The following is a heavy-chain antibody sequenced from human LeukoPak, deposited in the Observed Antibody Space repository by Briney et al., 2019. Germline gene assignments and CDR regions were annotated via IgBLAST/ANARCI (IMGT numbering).Heavy chain of an antibody. CDR3: AKAGALAVAGNFDY. D-gene: IGHD6-19*01. Sequence: PGGSLRFSCAASGFTFSSYAMSWVRQAPGKGLEWVSAISGSGGSTYYADSVKGRFTISRDNSKNTLYLQMNSLRAEDTAVYYCAKAGALAVAGNFDYWGQGTLVTVSS. CDR1: GFTFSSYA. J-gene: IGHJ4*02. CDR2: ISGSGGST. V-gene: IGHV3-23*01.